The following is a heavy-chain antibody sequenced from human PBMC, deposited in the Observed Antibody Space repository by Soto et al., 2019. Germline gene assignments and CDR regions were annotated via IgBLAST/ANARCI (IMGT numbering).Heavy chain of an antibody. CDR1: GGSFSGYY. Sequence: SETLSLTCAVYGGSFSGYYWSWIRQPPGKGLEWIGEINHSGSTNYNPSLKSRVTISVDTSKNQFSLKLSSVTAADTAVYYCARGRDFGVVIRYNWFDPWGQGTLVTVS. CDR2: INHSGST. D-gene: IGHD3-3*01. J-gene: IGHJ5*02. CDR3: ARGRDFGVVIRYNWFDP. V-gene: IGHV4-34*01.